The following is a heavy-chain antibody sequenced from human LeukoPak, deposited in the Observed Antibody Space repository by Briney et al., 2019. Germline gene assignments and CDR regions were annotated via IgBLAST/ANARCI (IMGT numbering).Heavy chain of an antibody. Sequence: PGGSLRLSRAASGFTFSSYAMHWVRQAPGKGLEWVAVISYDGSNKYYADSVKGRFTISRDNSKNTLYLQMNSLRAEDTAVYYCARGGYQLLFFTFDIWGQGTMVTVSS. V-gene: IGHV3-30-3*01. CDR2: ISYDGSNK. CDR3: ARGGYQLLFFTFDI. J-gene: IGHJ3*02. D-gene: IGHD2-2*01. CDR1: GFTFSSYA.